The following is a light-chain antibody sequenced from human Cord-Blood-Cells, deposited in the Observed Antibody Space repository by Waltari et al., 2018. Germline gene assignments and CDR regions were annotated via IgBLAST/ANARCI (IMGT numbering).Light chain of an antibody. Sequence: EIVLTQSPATLSLSPGERATLSCRASQRVSSYLAWYQQKPGQAPRRLIYDASNRATGIPARFSGSGSGTNFTLTISSLEPEDFAVYYCQQRSNWPPLTLGGGTKVEIK. V-gene: IGKV3-11*01. CDR2: DAS. CDR3: QQRSNWPPLT. J-gene: IGKJ4*01. CDR1: QRVSSY.